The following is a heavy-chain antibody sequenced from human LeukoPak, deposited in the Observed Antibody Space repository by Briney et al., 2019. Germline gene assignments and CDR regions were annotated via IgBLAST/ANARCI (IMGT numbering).Heavy chain of an antibody. CDR1: GGSFSGYY. D-gene: IGHD3-22*01. CDR2: INHSGST. V-gene: IGHV4-34*01. Sequence: SETLSLTCAVYGGSFSGYYWSWIRQPPGKGLEWIGEINHSGSTYYNPSLKSRVTISVDTSKNQFSLKLSSVTAADTAVYYCAKYYYDSSGYLYWGQGTLVTVSS. CDR3: AKYYYDSSGYLY. J-gene: IGHJ4*02.